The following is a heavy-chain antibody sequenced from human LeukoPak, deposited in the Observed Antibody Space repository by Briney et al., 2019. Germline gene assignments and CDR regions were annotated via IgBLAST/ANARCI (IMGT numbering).Heavy chain of an antibody. D-gene: IGHD6-19*01. V-gene: IGHV1-18*01. CDR3: ARVYSSGWSDRFDY. J-gene: IGHJ4*02. CDR1: GYIFTSYG. CDR2: ISAYNGNT. Sequence: ASVKVSCKASGYIFTSYGISWVRQAPGQGLEWMGWISAYNGNTNYAQKLQGRVTMTTDTSTSTAYMELRSLRSDDTAVYYCARVYSSGWSDRFDYWGQGTLVTVSS.